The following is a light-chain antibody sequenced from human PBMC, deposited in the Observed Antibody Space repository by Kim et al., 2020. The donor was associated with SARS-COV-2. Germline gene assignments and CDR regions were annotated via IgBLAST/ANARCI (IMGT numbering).Light chain of an antibody. CDR2: RNN. CDR1: SNNVGNRG. Sequence: QAGLTQPPSVSKGLTQTATLTCTGNSNNVGNRGAAWLQQHQGHPPKLLSYRNNNRPSGISERLSASRSGNTASLTITGLQPEDEADYYCSAWDSSLSAVVFGGGTKVTVL. V-gene: IGLV10-54*01. CDR3: SAWDSSLSAVV. J-gene: IGLJ2*01.